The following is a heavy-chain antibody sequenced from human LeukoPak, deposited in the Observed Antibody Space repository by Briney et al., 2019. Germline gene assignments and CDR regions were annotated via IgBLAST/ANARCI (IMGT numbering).Heavy chain of an antibody. CDR3: ARLTSSIAVGYYYYYMDV. D-gene: IGHD6-19*01. V-gene: IGHV1-2*06. J-gene: IGHJ6*03. CDR1: GYTFTGYY. CDR2: INPNSGGT. Sequence: ASVKVSCKASGYTFTGYYIHGVRQAPGQGVEWMGRINPNSGGTNYAQKFQGRVTMTRETSISTAYMELSRLRSDDTAVYYCARLTSSIAVGYYYYYMDVWGKETTVTVSS.